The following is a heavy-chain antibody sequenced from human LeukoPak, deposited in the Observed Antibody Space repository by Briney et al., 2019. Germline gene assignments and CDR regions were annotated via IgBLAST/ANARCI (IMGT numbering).Heavy chain of an antibody. J-gene: IGHJ4*02. Sequence: GGSLRLSCAASGFTLSSYWMHWVRQAPGKGLMWVSRINSDGSSITYADSVKGRFTISRDNAKNTLYLQMNSLRVEDTAVYYCVREGRVSGYDFDCWGQGTLVTVSS. CDR2: INSDGSSI. V-gene: IGHV3-74*03. CDR3: VREGRVSGYDFDC. CDR1: GFTLSSYW. D-gene: IGHD5-12*01.